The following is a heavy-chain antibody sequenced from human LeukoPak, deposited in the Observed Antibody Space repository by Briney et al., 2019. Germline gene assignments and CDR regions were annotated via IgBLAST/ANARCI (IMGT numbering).Heavy chain of an antibody. J-gene: IGHJ4*02. CDR3: ARHYPGGDYFIDY. D-gene: IGHD4-17*01. CDR2: IYPDDSET. V-gene: IGHV5-51*01. CDR1: GYSFTSYW. Sequence: PGESLKISCKGSGYSFTSYWIGWVRQMPGKGLEWVGTIYPDDSETRYSPSFQDQVTISADKSISTAYLQWSSLKASDTAMYYCARHYPGGDYFIDYWGQGTLVTVSS.